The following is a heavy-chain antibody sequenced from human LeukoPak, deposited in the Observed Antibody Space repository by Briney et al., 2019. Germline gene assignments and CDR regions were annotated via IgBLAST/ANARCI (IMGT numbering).Heavy chain of an antibody. CDR1: GFTFSSYG. J-gene: IGHJ4*02. Sequence: PGGSLRLSCAASGFTFSSYGMHWVRQAPGKGLEWVAVISYDGSNKYYADSVKGRFTISRDNSKNTLYLQMNSLRAEDTAVYYCAKDLSSSWPAFDYWGQGTLVTVSS. CDR3: AKDLSSSWPAFDY. V-gene: IGHV3-30*18. D-gene: IGHD6-13*01. CDR2: ISYDGSNK.